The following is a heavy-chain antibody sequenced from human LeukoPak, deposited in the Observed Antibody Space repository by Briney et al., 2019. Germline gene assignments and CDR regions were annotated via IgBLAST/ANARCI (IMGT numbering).Heavy chain of an antibody. D-gene: IGHD3-3*01. V-gene: IGHV7-4-1*02. CDR1: GYTFTSYA. Sequence: GASVKVSCKASGYTFTSYAMNWVRQAPGQGLEWMGWINTNTGNPTYAQGFTGRFVFSLDTSVSTAYLQISSLKAEDTAVYHCARDTRGEYYDFWSGYSPPDERFDYWGQGTLVAVSS. CDR3: ARDTRGEYYDFWSGYSPPDERFDY. CDR2: INTNTGNP. J-gene: IGHJ4*02.